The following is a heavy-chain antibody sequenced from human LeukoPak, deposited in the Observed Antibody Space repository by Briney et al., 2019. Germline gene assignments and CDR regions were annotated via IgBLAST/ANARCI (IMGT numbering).Heavy chain of an antibody. CDR3: TRNAEMQYWFDP. CDR2: TSYDGSKK. Sequence: LRLSCAASGFTFRAHSMHWVRQAPGKVLEWVAFTSYDGSKKYYGDSVKGRFTISRDNSKNTLYLQMSTLRAEDTAVYYCTRNAEMQYWFDPWGQGTLVTVSS. CDR1: GFTFRAHS. J-gene: IGHJ5*02. V-gene: IGHV3-30-3*01.